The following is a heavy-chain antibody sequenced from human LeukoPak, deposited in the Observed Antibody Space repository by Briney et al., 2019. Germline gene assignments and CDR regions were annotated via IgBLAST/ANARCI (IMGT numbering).Heavy chain of an antibody. J-gene: IGHJ5*01. CDR3: AREIRPIFGAAPSNAGFDS. CDR2: IFTSGST. V-gene: IGHV4-4*07. CDR1: GDSINSYY. D-gene: IGHD3-3*01. Sequence: SETLSLTCTVSGDSINSYYWNWIRQPAGKGLEWIGRIFTSGSTNYNPSLKSRVTMSVDLSGNHFSLNVTSVTAADTAVYFCAREIRPIFGAAPSNAGFDSWGQGALVTVSS.